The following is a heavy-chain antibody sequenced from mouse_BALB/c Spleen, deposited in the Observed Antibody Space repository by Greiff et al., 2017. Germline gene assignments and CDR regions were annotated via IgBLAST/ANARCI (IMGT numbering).Heavy chain of an antibody. Sequence: EVQLQESGPGLVKPSQSLSLTCSVTGYSITSGYYWNWIRQFPGNKLEWMGYISYDGSNNYNPSLKNRISITRDTSKNQFFLKLNSVTTEDTATYYCAREGDRYDPLDYWGQGTTLTVSS. J-gene: IGHJ2*01. CDR3: AREGDRYDPLDY. D-gene: IGHD2-14*01. V-gene: IGHV3-6*02. CDR2: ISYDGSN. CDR1: GYSITSGYY.